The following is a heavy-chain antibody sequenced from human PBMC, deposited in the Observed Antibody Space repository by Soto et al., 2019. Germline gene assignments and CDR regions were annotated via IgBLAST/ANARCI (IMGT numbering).Heavy chain of an antibody. J-gene: IGHJ4*01. CDR3: ARGNDDSGSY. CDR2: IIPILEKA. D-gene: IGHD3-22*01. V-gene: IGHV1-69*08. CDR1: GDSFSSDT. Sequence: QVQLVQSGAEVKKPGSSVKVSCKASGDSFSSDTITWVRQAPGQGLEWMGRIIPILEKATYAQKFQGRLTTTADTSTSTAYMELNSLRSDDTAGYYCARGNDDSGSYWGHGTLVTVSS.